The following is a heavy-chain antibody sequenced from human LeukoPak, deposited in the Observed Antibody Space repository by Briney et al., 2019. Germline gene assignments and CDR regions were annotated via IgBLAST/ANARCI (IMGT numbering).Heavy chain of an antibody. J-gene: IGHJ5*02. Sequence: TGGSLRLSCAASGFTFSNYWMHWVRQAPGKGLVWVSRINSDGSSTTYADSVKGRFTISRDNAKNTLYLQMNSLRAEDTAVYYCARDPHGYWWFDPWGQGTLVTVSS. CDR3: ARDPHGYWWFDP. CDR2: INSDGSST. CDR1: GFTFSNYW. V-gene: IGHV3-74*03. D-gene: IGHD5-18*01.